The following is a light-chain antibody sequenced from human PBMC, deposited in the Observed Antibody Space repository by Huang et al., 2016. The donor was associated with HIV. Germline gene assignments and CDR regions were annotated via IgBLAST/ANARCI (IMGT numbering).Light chain of an antibody. CDR2: GAS. J-gene: IGKJ1*01. Sequence: DIQMTQSPSSLSASVGDRVTITCRASEGIVNSLAWYQQKPGKAPQLLLYGASRLESVVPSRFSGSRSGTDYTLTISDLQPEDSATYYCQQYYSTPPWTFGQGTKVEI. CDR3: QQYYSTPPWT. V-gene: IGKV1-NL1*01. CDR1: EGIVNS.